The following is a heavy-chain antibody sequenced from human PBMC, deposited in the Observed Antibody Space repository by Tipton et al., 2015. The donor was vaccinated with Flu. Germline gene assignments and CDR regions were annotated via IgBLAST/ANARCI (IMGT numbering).Heavy chain of an antibody. CDR1: GGSISSYY. V-gene: IGHV4-59*01. D-gene: IGHD6-13*01. CDR2: IYYSGST. Sequence: TLSLTCTVSGGSISSYYWSWIRQPSGMGLEWIGYIYYSGSTNYNPSLKSRVTISVDTSKNQFSLKLSSVTAADTAVYYCARGENDGAASSWFDPWGQGTLVTVSS. J-gene: IGHJ5*02. CDR3: ARGENDGAASSWFDP.